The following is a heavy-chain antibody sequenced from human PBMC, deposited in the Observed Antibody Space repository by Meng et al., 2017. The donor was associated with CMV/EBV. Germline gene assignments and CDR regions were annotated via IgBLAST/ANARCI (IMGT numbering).Heavy chain of an antibody. CDR1: GFSISGGDYY. CDR3: ARAERSSTISGRSLQTSYYFDY. V-gene: IGHV4-30-4*08. D-gene: IGHD3-3*01. Sequence: SETLSLTCTVSGFSISGGDYYWSWIRQPPGKGLEWIGYIYYTGDTSYNTYLEDRVTMSVDRSKNQFSLEVRSVSATDTAIYYCARAERSSTISGRSLQTSYYFDYWGQGKMVTVSS. J-gene: IGHJ4*02. CDR2: IYYTGDT.